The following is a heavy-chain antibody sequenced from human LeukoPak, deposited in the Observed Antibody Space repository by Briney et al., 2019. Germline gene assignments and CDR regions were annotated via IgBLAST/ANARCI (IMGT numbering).Heavy chain of an antibody. Sequence: PGGSLRLSYAASGFTFSNYWMTWVRQAPGKGLEWVASIKQDGSEKYYVDSVKGRFTISRDNAKNSLYLQMNSLRAEDTAVYYCARDLSYCSSTSCYSASLDYWGQGTLVTVSS. J-gene: IGHJ4*02. D-gene: IGHD2-2*02. V-gene: IGHV3-7*01. CDR1: GFTFSNYW. CDR2: IKQDGSEK. CDR3: ARDLSYCSSTSCYSASLDY.